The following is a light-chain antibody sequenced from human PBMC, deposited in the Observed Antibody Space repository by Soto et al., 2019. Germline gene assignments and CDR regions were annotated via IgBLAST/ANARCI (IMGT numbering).Light chain of an antibody. CDR3: GTWDSSLSAYV. CDR2: DNN. J-gene: IGLJ1*01. CDR1: SPNIGNNY. V-gene: IGLV1-51*01. Sequence: QSALTQPPSVSAAPGQKVTISCSGSSPNIGNNYVSWYQQLPGTAPKLLIYDNNKRPSGIPDRFSDSKSGTSATLGITGLQTGDEADYYCGTWDSSLSAYVFGTGTKVTVL.